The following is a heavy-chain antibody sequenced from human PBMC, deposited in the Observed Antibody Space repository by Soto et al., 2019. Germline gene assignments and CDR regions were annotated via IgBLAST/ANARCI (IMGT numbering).Heavy chain of an antibody. Sequence: GASVKVSCKASGGTFSSYAISWVRQAPGQGLEWMGGIIPIFGTANYAQKFQGRVTITADESTSTAYMELSSLRSEDTAVYYCARGQGSNYGSYYYYGMDVWGQGTTVTVSS. CDR2: IIPIFGTA. CDR1: GGTFSSYA. CDR3: ARGQGSNYGSYYYYGMDV. V-gene: IGHV1-69*13. D-gene: IGHD4-4*01. J-gene: IGHJ6*02.